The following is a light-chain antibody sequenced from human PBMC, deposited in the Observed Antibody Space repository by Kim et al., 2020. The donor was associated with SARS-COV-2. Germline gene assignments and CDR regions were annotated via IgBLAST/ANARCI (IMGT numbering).Light chain of an antibody. V-gene: IGKV1-5*03. CDR3: QQYNNNWT. CDR1: QSVGSW. Sequence: DIQMTQSPSTLSASVGDRVTITCRASQSVGSWLAWFQHKPGKAPKLLIYKTSNLKSGVPSRFSGSGSGTEFTLTINSLQPDDFATYYCQQYNNNWTFGQGTKLEI. CDR2: KTS. J-gene: IGKJ2*01.